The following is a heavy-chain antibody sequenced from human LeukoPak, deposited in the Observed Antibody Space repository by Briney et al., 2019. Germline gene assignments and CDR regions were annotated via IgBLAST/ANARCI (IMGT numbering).Heavy chain of an antibody. CDR1: GFTFSSYG. Sequence: PGGSLRLSCAASGFTFSSYGMHWVRQAPGKGLEWVAVIWYDGSNKYYADSVKGRFTISRDNSKNTLYLQMNSLRAEDTAVYYCARDWGPSYGSGSYYGMDVWGQGTTVTVSS. J-gene: IGHJ6*02. V-gene: IGHV3-33*01. CDR2: IWYDGSNK. D-gene: IGHD3-10*01. CDR3: ARDWGPSYGSGSYYGMDV.